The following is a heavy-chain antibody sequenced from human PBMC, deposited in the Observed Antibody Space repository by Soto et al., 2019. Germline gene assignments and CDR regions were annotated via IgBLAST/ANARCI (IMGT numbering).Heavy chain of an antibody. CDR1: GGPFSSYA. CDR2: IIPIFGTA. D-gene: IGHD3-22*01. Sequence: QVQLVQSGAEVKKPGSSVKVSCKASGGPFSSYAISWVRQAPGQGLEWMGGIIPIFGTANYAQKFQGRVTITADESTSTAYIELSSLSSEDTAVYYCARARYYYDSSGHALFDIWGQGTMGTVSS. CDR3: ARARYYYDSSGHALFDI. V-gene: IGHV1-69*01. J-gene: IGHJ3*02.